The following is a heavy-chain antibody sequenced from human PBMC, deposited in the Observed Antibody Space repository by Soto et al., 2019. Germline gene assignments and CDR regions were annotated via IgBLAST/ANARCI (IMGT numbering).Heavy chain of an antibody. CDR2: ISGSGGST. D-gene: IGHD5-18*01. J-gene: IGHJ4*02. CDR1: GVTFCSYA. V-gene: IGHV3-23*01. CDR3: AKGTAMVPSHFDY. Sequence: PGGSLRLSCAASGVTFCSYAMRWVLKAPGKGLEWVSAISGSGGSTYYADSVKGRFTTSRDNSKNTLYLQMNSLRAEDTAVYYCAKGTAMVPSHFDYWGQGTLVTVSS.